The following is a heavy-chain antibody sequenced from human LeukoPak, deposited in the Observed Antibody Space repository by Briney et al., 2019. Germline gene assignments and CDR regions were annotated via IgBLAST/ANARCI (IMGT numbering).Heavy chain of an antibody. J-gene: IGHJ4*02. Sequence: ASVKVSCKASGYTSSKYYMHWVRQAPGQGLEWMGGIIPIFGTANYAQKFQGRVTMTEDTSTDTAYMELSSLRSEDTAVYYCATDWIQLWTFDYWGQGTLVTVSS. CDR1: GYTSSKYY. D-gene: IGHD5-18*01. V-gene: IGHV1-69*06. CDR2: IIPIFGTA. CDR3: ATDWIQLWTFDY.